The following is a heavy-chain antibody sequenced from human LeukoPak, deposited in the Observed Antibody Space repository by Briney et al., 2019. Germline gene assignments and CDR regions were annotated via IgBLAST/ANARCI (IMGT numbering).Heavy chain of an antibody. CDR3: ARDLRPDLATVCY. CDR1: GYTFTSYY. J-gene: IGHJ4*02. D-gene: IGHD5-12*01. V-gene: IGHV1-46*01. CDR2: INPSGGST. Sequence: GASVKVSCKASGYTFTSYYMHWVRQAPGQGLEWMGIINPSGGSTSYAQKFQGRVTMTRDMSTSTAYMELRSLRSDDTAVYYCARDLRPDLATVCYWGQGTLVTVSS.